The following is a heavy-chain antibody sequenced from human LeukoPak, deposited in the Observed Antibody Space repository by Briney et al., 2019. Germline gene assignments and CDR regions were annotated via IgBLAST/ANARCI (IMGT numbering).Heavy chain of an antibody. V-gene: IGHV1-18*01. D-gene: IGHD3-22*01. Sequence: EASVKVSCKASGYTFTSYGISWVRQAPGQGLEWMGWISAYNGNTNYAQKLQGGVTINTDTSTSTAYMELRSLRSDDTAVYYCARNTYYYDSSGYYEYFQHWGQGTLVTVSS. J-gene: IGHJ1*01. CDR2: ISAYNGNT. CDR1: GYTFTSYG. CDR3: ARNTYYYDSSGYYEYFQH.